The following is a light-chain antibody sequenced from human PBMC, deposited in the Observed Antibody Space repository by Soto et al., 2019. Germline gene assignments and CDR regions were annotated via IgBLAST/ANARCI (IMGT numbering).Light chain of an antibody. Sequence: IQMTQSPSSLSASVGDRVTITCRASQGITNDLGWYQQRPGRAPKRLIYSASSLKSGVPSRFSGSGSGTEFTLTIRGLQPEDFATYYCLQHNTYPYTFGQGTRLEI. CDR3: LQHNTYPYT. CDR2: SAS. J-gene: IGKJ2*01. V-gene: IGKV1-17*01. CDR1: QGITND.